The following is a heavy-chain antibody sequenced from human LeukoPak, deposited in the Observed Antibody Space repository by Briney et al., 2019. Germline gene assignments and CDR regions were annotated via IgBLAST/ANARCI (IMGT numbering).Heavy chain of an antibody. CDR1: GYTFTNYA. D-gene: IGHD3-10*01. J-gene: IGHJ5*02. CDR3: ATGPNNWFDP. CDR2: FNSDKGNT. Sequence: GASVKVSCKASGYTFTNYAIHWVRQAPGQRLEWMGWFNSDKGNTEYSQKFQGRVIITRDTSAGTAYMELSSLRSEDTAVYYCATGPNNWFDPWGQGTLVTVSS. V-gene: IGHV1-3*01.